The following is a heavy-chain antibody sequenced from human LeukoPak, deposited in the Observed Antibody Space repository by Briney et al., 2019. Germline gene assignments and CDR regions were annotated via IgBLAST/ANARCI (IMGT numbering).Heavy chain of an antibody. Sequence: PGGSLRLSCAASGFTVSSNYVSWVRQAPGKGLEWVSAISGSGGSTYYADSVKGRFTISRDNSKNTLYLQMNSLRAEDTAVYYCAKESTVTPFDYWGQGTLVTVSS. D-gene: IGHD4-17*01. CDR1: GFTVSSNY. CDR3: AKESTVTPFDY. J-gene: IGHJ4*02. CDR2: ISGSGGST. V-gene: IGHV3-23*01.